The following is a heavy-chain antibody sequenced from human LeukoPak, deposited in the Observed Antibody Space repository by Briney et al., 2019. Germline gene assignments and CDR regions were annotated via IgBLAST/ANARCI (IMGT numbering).Heavy chain of an antibody. CDR3: ARNSCPSGSCYDNRGYFDY. V-gene: IGHV4-39*07. CDR1: GGSISSSSDY. D-gene: IGHD2-15*01. Sequence: SETLSLTCTVSGGSISSSSDYWGWIRQAPGKGLEWIGEINHSGSTNYNPSLKSRVTISVDTSKNQFSLKLSSATAADTAVYYCARNSCPSGSCYDNRGYFDYWGQGTLVTVSS. J-gene: IGHJ4*02. CDR2: INHSGST.